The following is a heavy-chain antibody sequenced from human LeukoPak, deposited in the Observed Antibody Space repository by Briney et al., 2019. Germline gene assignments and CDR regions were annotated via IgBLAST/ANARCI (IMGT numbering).Heavy chain of an antibody. D-gene: IGHD2-8*01. V-gene: IGHV1-8*01. CDR1: GYTFTSYD. J-gene: IGHJ4*02. CDR3: ATSSNDAGGYVDY. CDR2: MNPNSGNT. Sequence: GASVKVSCKASGYTFTSYDINWMRQATGQGLEWMGWMNPNSGNTGYAQKFQGRVTMTRNTSISTAHMELSSLRSDDTAVYYCATSSNDAGGYVDYWGQGTLVTVSS.